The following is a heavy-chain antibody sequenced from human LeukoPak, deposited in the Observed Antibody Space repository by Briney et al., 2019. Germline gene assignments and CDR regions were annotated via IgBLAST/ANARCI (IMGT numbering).Heavy chain of an antibody. Sequence: HPGGSLRLSCAASGFTFSSYAMSWVRQAPGKGLEWVSAISGSGGSTYSADSVKGRFTISRDNSKNTLYLQMNSLRAEDTAVYYCATIFTVTTFDYWGQGTLVTVSS. D-gene: IGHD4-17*01. J-gene: IGHJ4*02. CDR2: ISGSGGST. V-gene: IGHV3-23*01. CDR1: GFTFSSYA. CDR3: ATIFTVTTFDY.